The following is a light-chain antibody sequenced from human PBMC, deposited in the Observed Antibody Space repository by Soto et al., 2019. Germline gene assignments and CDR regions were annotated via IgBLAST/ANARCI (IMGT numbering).Light chain of an antibody. Sequence: QAVVTQEPSLTVSPEGTVTLTCASSTGAVTSGHYPYWFQQKPGQAPRTLIYDTHNKHSWTPARFSGSLLGGKAALTLSGAQPEDEADYYCLLSYSGAREVFGGGTKLTVL. CDR1: TGAVTSGHY. CDR3: LLSYSGAREV. CDR2: DTH. V-gene: IGLV7-46*01. J-gene: IGLJ3*02.